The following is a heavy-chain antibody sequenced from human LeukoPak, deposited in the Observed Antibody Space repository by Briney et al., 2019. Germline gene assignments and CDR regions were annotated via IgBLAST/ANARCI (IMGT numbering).Heavy chain of an antibody. D-gene: IGHD3-10*01. V-gene: IGHV3-48*01. Sequence: GGSLTLSCPASGFTFSSHGMNWVRQPAGRGLEGVSYISSTNSTIYHAASVKGPITISRDNAKNSLYLEMNSLRVEDTAVYYCARVAYGSGSYYGTFDYWGQGTLVTVSS. CDR2: ISSTNSTI. CDR1: GFTFSSHG. CDR3: ARVAYGSGSYYGTFDY. J-gene: IGHJ4*02.